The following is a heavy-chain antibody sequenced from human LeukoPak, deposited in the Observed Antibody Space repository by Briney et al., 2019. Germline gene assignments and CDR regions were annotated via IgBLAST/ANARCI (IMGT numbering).Heavy chain of an antibody. CDR3: ARDRVYYMDV. J-gene: IGHJ6*03. CDR2: INHSGST. V-gene: IGHV4-34*01. Sequence: SETLSLTCAVYGGSFSGYYWSWIRQPPGKGLEWIGEINHSGSTNYNPSLKSRVTISEDTSKNQVSLKLSSVTAADTAVYYCARDRVYYMDVWGKGTTVTVSS. CDR1: GGSFSGYY.